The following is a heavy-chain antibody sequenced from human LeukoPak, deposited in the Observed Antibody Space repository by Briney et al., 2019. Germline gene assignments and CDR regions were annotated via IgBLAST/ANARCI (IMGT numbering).Heavy chain of an antibody. J-gene: IGHJ4*02. Sequence: GGSLRLSCEASEFTFSSYSMNWFRQAPGKGLEWFSSISSSSSYIYYADSVKGRFTISRDNAKNSLYLQMNSLRAEDTAVYYCARDGVHDYGDQEYWGQGTLVTVSS. CDR1: EFTFSSYS. V-gene: IGHV3-21*03. CDR2: ISSSSSYI. D-gene: IGHD4-17*01. CDR3: ARDGVHDYGDQEY.